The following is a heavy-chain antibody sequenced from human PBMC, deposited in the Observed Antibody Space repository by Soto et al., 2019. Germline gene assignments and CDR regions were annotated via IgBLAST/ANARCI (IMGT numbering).Heavy chain of an antibody. CDR2: ISSSGSSI. D-gene: IGHD4-17*01. CDR1: GFTFSNYA. CDR3: ARDRYGDYVCDS. Sequence: EVQLVESGGGLVEPGGSLRLSCVASGFTFSNYAMNWVRQAPGKGLEWVSSISSSGSSIYYAASVKGRFTISRDNARSSLYLQMDSLRAEDTAVYYCARDRYGDYVCDSWGQGTLVTVSP. J-gene: IGHJ4*02. V-gene: IGHV3-21*01.